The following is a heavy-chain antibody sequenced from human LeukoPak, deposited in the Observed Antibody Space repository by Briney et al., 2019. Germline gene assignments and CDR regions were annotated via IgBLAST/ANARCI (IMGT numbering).Heavy chain of an antibody. J-gene: IGHJ4*02. CDR2: IDHSGST. V-gene: IGHV4-34*01. CDR1: GGSFSGYY. CDR3: ARALSASPPGRY. Sequence: SETLSLTCAVYGGSFSGYYWSWIRQPPGKGLEWIGEIDHSGSTNYIPSLKSRVTISVDTSKNQFSLKLSSVTAADTAVYYCARALSASPPGRYWGQGTLVTVSS.